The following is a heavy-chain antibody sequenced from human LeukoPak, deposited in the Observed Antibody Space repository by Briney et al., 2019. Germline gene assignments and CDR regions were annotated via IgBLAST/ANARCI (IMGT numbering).Heavy chain of an antibody. CDR3: ARASVCSSASCYSLFDY. V-gene: IGHV3-74*01. Sequence: GGSLRLSCAASGFTFSRYYMHWVRQAPGKGLVWVSRINADGSSTNYADSVKGRFTISRDNAKNTLYLQVNSLRAEDTAVYYCARASVCSSASCYSLFDYWGQGTLVTVSS. CDR1: GFTFSRYY. D-gene: IGHD2-2*01. J-gene: IGHJ4*02. CDR2: INADGSST.